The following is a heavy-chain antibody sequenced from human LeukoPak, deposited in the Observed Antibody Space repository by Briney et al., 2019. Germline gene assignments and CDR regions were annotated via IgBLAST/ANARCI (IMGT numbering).Heavy chain of an antibody. CDR3: AKNYCDSSGYYYYYYYYGMDV. D-gene: IGHD3-22*01. Sequence: GGSLRLSCAASGFTFSSYWMHWVRQAPGKGLVWVSRINSDGSSTSYADSVKGRFTISRDNAKNTLYLQMNSLRAEDTAVYYCAKNYCDSSGYYYYYYYYGMDVWGQGTTVTVSS. CDR1: GFTFSSYW. CDR2: INSDGSST. V-gene: IGHV3-74*01. J-gene: IGHJ6*02.